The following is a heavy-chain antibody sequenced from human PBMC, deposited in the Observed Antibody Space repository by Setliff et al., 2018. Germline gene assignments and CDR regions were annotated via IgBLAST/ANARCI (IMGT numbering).Heavy chain of an antibody. Sequence: GASVKVSCKDSGYTFSTYGISWVRQAPGQGLEWMGWISAYNGNTNYAQRFQGRVTMTTDTSASTAYMELSSLRSEDTAVYYCAKGFWDYDFWSGYYSTDDDAFDIWGQGTMVTVS. D-gene: IGHD3-3*01. V-gene: IGHV1-18*01. CDR3: AKGFWDYDFWSGYYSTDDDAFDI. CDR2: ISAYNGNT. J-gene: IGHJ3*02. CDR1: GYTFSTYG.